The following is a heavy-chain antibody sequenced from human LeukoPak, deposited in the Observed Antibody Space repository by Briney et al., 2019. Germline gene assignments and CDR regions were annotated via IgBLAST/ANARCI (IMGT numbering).Heavy chain of an antibody. J-gene: IGHJ4*02. CDR1: GFNFIA. Sequence: GGSLRLSCAASGFNFIAMNWVRQAPGKGLEWVSAINTGNTYYADSVKGRFTISRDNSKNTLYLQMNSLRAEDTAVYYCAKVGAVVAALYFDYWGQGTLVTVSS. V-gene: IGHV3-23*05. D-gene: IGHD2-15*01. CDR2: INTGNT. CDR3: AKVGAVVAALYFDY.